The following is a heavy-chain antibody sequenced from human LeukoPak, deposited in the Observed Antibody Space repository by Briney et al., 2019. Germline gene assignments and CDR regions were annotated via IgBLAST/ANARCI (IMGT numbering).Heavy chain of an antibody. CDR3: ARETDYYGSGSYLYYYYGMDV. V-gene: IGHV3-23*01. Sequence: GGSLRLSCAASGFTFSSYAMSWVRQAPGKGLEWVSAISGSGGSTYYADSVKGRFTISRDNSKNTLYLQMNSLRAEDTAVYYCARETDYYGSGSYLYYYYGMDVWGQGTTVTVSS. D-gene: IGHD3-10*01. CDR2: ISGSGGST. CDR1: GFTFSSYA. J-gene: IGHJ6*02.